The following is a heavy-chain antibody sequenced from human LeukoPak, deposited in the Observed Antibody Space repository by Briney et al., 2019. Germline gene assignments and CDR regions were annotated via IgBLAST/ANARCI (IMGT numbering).Heavy chain of an antibody. V-gene: IGHV4-59*08. D-gene: IGHD1-1*01. CDR3: ARNRFFDNWHRGTDY. CDR2: VNYIGST. J-gene: IGHJ4*02. Sequence: SETLSLTCTVSAGSVSGYYWTWIRQSPGKGLEWIGYVNYIGSTNYNPSLKSRLTISLDRSKSQFSLKLTSVTAADTAVYYCARNRFFDNWHRGTDYWGQGALVTVSS. CDR1: AGSVSGYY.